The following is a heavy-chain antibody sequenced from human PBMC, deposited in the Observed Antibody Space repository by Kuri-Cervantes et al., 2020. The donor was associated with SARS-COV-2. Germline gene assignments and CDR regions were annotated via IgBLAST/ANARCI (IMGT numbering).Heavy chain of an antibody. D-gene: IGHD4/OR15-4a*01. Sequence: GGSLRLSCLTSGFVFDFYEMNWVRQAPGKGLEWLAYISPTASTIYYADSVTGRFIISRDDAKKSLFLQMTSLSGDDTAMYYCARDWDYGGIKGGVHTQWGQGTLVTVSS. CDR3: ARDWDYGGIKGGVHTQ. CDR2: ISPTASTI. CDR1: GFVFDFYE. J-gene: IGHJ4*02. V-gene: IGHV3-48*03.